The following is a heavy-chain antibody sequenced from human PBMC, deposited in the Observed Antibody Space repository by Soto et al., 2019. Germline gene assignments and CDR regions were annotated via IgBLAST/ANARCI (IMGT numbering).Heavy chain of an antibody. CDR2: ISYSGST. V-gene: IGHV4-59*08. Sequence: QVQLQESGPGLVKPSETLSLTCTVSGGSISHYYWTWIRQPPGKGLECIGYISYSGSTNYNSSRKSRVTILVDTSKNQFSLKLNSVTAADTAVYYCARLSTYYYYAMDVWGQGTTVTVSS. CDR1: GGSISHYY. J-gene: IGHJ6*02. CDR3: ARLSTYYYYAMDV.